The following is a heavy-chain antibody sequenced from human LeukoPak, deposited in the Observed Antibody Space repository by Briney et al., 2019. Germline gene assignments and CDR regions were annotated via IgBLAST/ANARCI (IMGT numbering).Heavy chain of an antibody. V-gene: IGHV3-49*03. J-gene: IGHJ5*02. CDR3: TRAYTQLGFDP. Sequence: GRSLRLSCTASGFTFGDYAMSWFRQAPGKGLKGVGFIRSKAYGGTTEYAASVKGRFTISRDDSKSIAYLQMNSLKTEDTAVYYCTRAYTQLGFDPWGQGTLVTVSS. D-gene: IGHD2-2*01. CDR1: GFTFGDYA. CDR2: IRSKAYGGTT.